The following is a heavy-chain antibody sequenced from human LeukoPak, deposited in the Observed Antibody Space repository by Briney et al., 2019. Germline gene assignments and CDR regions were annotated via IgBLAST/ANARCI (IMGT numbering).Heavy chain of an antibody. V-gene: IGHV4-59*01. J-gene: IGHJ6*02. CDR1: GGSISSYY. CDR3: ARDLWSGYFSGMDV. CDR2: IYYSGST. D-gene: IGHD3-3*01. Sequence: PSETLSLTCTVSGGSISSYYWGWIRQPPGKGLEWIGYIYYSGSTNYNPSLKSRVTISVDTSKNQFSLKLSSVTAADTAVYYCARDLWSGYFSGMDVWGQGTTVTVSS.